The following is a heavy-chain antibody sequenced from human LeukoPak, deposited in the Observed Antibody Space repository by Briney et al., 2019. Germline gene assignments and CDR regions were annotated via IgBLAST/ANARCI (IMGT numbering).Heavy chain of an antibody. D-gene: IGHD3-10*01. CDR3: ARGGGWAIDY. V-gene: IGHV4-39*07. CDR1: GGSISSSSYY. J-gene: IGHJ4*02. CDR2: IYYSGST. Sequence: ASETLSLTCTVSGGSISSSSYYWGWIRQPPGKGLEWIGSIYYSGSTYYNPSLKSRVTISVDTSKNQFSLKLSSVTAADTAVYYCARGGGWAIDYWGQGTLVTVSS.